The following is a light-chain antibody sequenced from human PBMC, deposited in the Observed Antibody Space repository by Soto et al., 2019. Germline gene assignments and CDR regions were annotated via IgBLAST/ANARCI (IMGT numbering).Light chain of an antibody. V-gene: IGLV2-14*01. CDR1: TSDVGNYNY. J-gene: IGLJ1*01. CDR3: SSYTTNTTLV. Sequence: QSALAQPASVSGSPGQSITISCTGTTSDVGNYNYVSWFQQHPGKPPKLMIYEVTNRPSGVSNRFSGSKAGITASLTISGPQAEDEADYYCSSYTTNTTLVFGTGTKVTV. CDR2: EVT.